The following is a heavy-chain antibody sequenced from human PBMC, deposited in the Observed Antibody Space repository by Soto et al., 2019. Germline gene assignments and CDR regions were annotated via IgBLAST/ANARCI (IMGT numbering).Heavy chain of an antibody. CDR2: MYPGDSDT. CDR3: ARLPRDCNKTSCYYADH. Sequence: GESLKISCRGSGYDFNTNWFGWVRQLPGRVLEWVGIMYPGDSDTRYNPSLQGHVTLSVDVTVSTAFLQWRSLETSDTGMYFCARLPRDCNKTSCYYADHWGQGTQVTVSS. CDR1: GYDFNTNW. V-gene: IGHV5-51*01. J-gene: IGHJ4*02. D-gene: IGHD3-3*01.